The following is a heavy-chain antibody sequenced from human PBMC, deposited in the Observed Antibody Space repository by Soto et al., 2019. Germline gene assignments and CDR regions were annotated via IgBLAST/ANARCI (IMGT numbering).Heavy chain of an antibody. CDR1: GFTFSNYG. D-gene: IGHD5-12*01. CDR3: AKDRGYDYYYGMDV. Sequence: GGSLRLSCAASGFTFSNYGMHWVRQAPGKGLEWVAVMSYDGSKRYHAESVKGRFTISRDNSKKTLYLQMNSLRPEDTAVYYCAKDRGYDYYYGMDVWGQGTTVTVSS. CDR2: MSYDGSKR. J-gene: IGHJ6*02. V-gene: IGHV3-30*18.